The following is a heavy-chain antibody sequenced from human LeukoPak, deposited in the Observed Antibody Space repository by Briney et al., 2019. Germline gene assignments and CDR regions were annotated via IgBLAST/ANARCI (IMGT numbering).Heavy chain of an antibody. V-gene: IGHV4-34*01. CDR1: GGSFSGYY. CDR3: ARVRYSGYVDY. J-gene: IGHJ4*02. CDR2: INHSGST. Sequence: SETLCLTCAVYGGSFSGYYWSWIRQPPGKGLEWIGEINHSGSTNYNPSLKSRVTISVDTSKNQFSLKLSSVTAADTAVYYCARVRYSGYVDYWGQGTLVTVSS. D-gene: IGHD5-12*01.